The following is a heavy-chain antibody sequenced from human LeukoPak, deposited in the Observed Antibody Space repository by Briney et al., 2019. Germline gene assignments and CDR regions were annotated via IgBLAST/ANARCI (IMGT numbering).Heavy chain of an antibody. CDR3: AKDRTVGASYWYFDL. V-gene: IGHV3-23*03. CDR1: GFTFSSYA. Sequence: GGSLRLSCAASGFTFSSYAMSWVRQAPGKGLEWVSVIYSGGNTYYADSVKGRFTISRDSSKNTLFLHMNTLRAEDTAIYYCAKDRTVGASYWYFDLWGRGTLVTVSS. J-gene: IGHJ2*01. CDR2: IYSGGNT. D-gene: IGHD1-26*01.